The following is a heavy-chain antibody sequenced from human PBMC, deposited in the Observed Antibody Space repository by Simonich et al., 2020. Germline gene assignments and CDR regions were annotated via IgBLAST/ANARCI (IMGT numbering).Heavy chain of an antibody. D-gene: IGHD3-3*01. CDR2: SIPIFGTA. CDR1: GGTFSSYA. CDR3: ALRGGDFNFWSGYRFDP. J-gene: IGHJ5*02. V-gene: IGHV1-69*13. Sequence: QVQLVQSGAEVKKPGSSVKVSCKASGGTFSSYAISWVRQAPGQGLGWRGVSIPIFGTANYAQKCKGRVTITADESTSTAYMELSSLRSEDTAVYYCALRGGDFNFWSGYRFDPWGQGTLVTVSS.